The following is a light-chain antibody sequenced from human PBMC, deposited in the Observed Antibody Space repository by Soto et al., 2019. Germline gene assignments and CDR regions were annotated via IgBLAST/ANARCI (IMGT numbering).Light chain of an antibody. J-gene: IGKJ2*01. Sequence: EILMTQSPATLSVSPGERATLSCRASQSVSHNLAWYQQKPGQAPRLLFYGASTRATGIPARFSGSGSGTAFTLTISSLQSEDFAVYYCQQSNNWPYTFGQGTKLEI. CDR3: QQSNNWPYT. V-gene: IGKV3-15*01. CDR1: QSVSHN. CDR2: GAS.